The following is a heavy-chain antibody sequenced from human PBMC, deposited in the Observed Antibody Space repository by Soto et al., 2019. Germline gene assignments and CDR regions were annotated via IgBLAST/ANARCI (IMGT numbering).Heavy chain of an antibody. D-gene: IGHD3-22*01. CDR1: GYTLTGDY. Sequence: EASVKGSCKGSGYTLTGDYVRWVRQAPGQGLEWMGWINPNSGGTNYAQKFQGWVTMTRDTSISTAYMELSRLRSDDTAVYYCARSGSRSSGYYASYYYYGMDVWGQGTTVTVSS. J-gene: IGHJ6*02. CDR3: ARSGSRSSGYYASYYYYGMDV. CDR2: INPNSGGT. V-gene: IGHV1-2*04.